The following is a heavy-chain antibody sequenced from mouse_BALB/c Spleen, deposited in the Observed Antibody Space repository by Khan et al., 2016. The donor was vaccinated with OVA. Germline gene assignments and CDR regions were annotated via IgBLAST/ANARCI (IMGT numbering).Heavy chain of an antibody. CDR3: IRGESVWHPYYFDY. Sequence: XLXESGGGLVQPGGSLKLSCAASGFLFSSYGMSWVRQNSDKRLELVATINSNGGNTYYPDSVKGRFTISRDNAKNTLYLQMSSLKSEDTAMYFCIRGESVWHPYYFDYWGQGTTLTVSS. CDR2: INSNGGNT. J-gene: IGHJ2*01. D-gene: IGHD2-10*02. CDR1: GFLFSSYG. V-gene: IGHV5-6-3*01.